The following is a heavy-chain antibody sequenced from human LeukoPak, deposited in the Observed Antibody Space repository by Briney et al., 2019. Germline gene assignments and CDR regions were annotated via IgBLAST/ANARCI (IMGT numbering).Heavy chain of an antibody. CDR3: ARSPSSDLFFDY. Sequence: PSETLSLTCTVSGGSISTYYWSWIRQPPGKGLEWIGYIYYSGSTNDNPTLKSRVTISVDTSKNQFSLKLSSVTAADTAVYYCARSPSSDLFFDYWGQGTLVTVSS. V-gene: IGHV4-59*01. J-gene: IGHJ4*02. CDR2: IYYSGST. D-gene: IGHD6-25*01. CDR1: GGSISTYY.